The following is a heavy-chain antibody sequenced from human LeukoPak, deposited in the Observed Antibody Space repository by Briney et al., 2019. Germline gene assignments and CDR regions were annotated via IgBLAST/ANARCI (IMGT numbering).Heavy chain of an antibody. V-gene: IGHV3-7*01. Sequence: GGSLRLSCTASGFTFSGYWMTWVRPAPGKGLEWVANIKQDGSEKRYVDSVRGRFTISRENAKNSLYLQMNSLRAEDTAVYYCARDFYYYIDVWGKGTTVTVSS. CDR1: GFTFSGYW. J-gene: IGHJ6*03. CDR3: ARDFYYYIDV. CDR2: IKQDGSEK.